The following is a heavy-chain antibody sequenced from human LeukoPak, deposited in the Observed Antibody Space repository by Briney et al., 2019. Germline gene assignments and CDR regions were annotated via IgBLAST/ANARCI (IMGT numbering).Heavy chain of an antibody. CDR1: GFTFISYS. J-gene: IGHJ4*02. Sequence: GGSLRLSCAASGFTFISYSMDWVRQAPGKGLEWVSYISSSSSTIYYADSVKGRFTISRDNAKNSLYLQMNSLRAEDTAVYYCARGGHGYYDSSGYYGYWGQGTLVTVSS. V-gene: IGHV3-48*01. CDR3: ARGGHGYYDSSGYYGY. D-gene: IGHD3-22*01. CDR2: ISSSSSTI.